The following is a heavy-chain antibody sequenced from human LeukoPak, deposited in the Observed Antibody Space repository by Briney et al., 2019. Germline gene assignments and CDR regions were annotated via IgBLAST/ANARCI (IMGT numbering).Heavy chain of an antibody. Sequence: LPGESLRLSCAGSGFTFSSYGMHWVRQAPGKGLEWVAFIRYDGSNKYYADSVKGRFTISRDNSKNTLYLQMNSLRAEDTAVYYCANGPWVVPAAGDYWGQGTLVTVSS. CDR3: ANGPWVVPAAGDY. CDR2: IRYDGSNK. V-gene: IGHV3-30*02. J-gene: IGHJ4*02. D-gene: IGHD2-2*01. CDR1: GFTFSSYG.